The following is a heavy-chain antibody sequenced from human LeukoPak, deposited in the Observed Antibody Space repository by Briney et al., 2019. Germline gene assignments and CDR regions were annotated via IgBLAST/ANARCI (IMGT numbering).Heavy chain of an antibody. CDR3: ARVSYYYGSGSYRPTAVYYFDY. Sequence: PGGSLRLSCAASGFTFSSYGMSWVRQAPGKGLEWVSVISGSGGSTYYADSVKGRFTISRDNAKNTLYLQMNSLRAEDTAVYYCARVSYYYGSGSYRPTAVYYFDYWGQGTLVTVSS. J-gene: IGHJ4*02. CDR2: ISGSGGST. V-gene: IGHV3-23*01. D-gene: IGHD3-10*01. CDR1: GFTFSSYG.